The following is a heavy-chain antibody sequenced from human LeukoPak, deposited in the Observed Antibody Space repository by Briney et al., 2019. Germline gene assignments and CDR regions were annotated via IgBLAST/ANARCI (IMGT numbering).Heavy chain of an antibody. Sequence: GASVKVSCKASGYTFTGYYMHWVRQAPGQGLEWMGRINPNSGGTNYAQKFQGRVTMTRDTSISAAYMELSRLRSEDTAVYYCARVLRGGGARGVFDYWGQGTLVTVSS. CDR3: ARVLRGGGARGVFDY. CDR1: GYTFTGYY. D-gene: IGHD3-10*01. CDR2: INPNSGGT. V-gene: IGHV1-2*06. J-gene: IGHJ4*02.